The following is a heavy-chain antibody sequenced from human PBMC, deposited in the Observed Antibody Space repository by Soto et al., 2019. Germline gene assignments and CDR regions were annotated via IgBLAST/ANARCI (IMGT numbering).Heavy chain of an antibody. CDR2: MNPNSGNT. D-gene: IGHD3-16*02. Sequence: GASVKVSCKASGYTFTSYDINWVRQATGQGLEWMGWMNPNSGNTGYAQKFQGSVTMTRNTSISTAYMELSSLRSEDTAVYYCARVDDYVWGSYPPPDYWGQGTLVTVSS. CDR1: GYTFTSYD. V-gene: IGHV1-8*01. CDR3: ARVDDYVWGSYPPPDY. J-gene: IGHJ4*02.